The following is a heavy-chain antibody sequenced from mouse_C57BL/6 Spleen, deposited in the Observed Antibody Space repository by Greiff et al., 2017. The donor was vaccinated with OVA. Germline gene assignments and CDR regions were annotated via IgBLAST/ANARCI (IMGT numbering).Heavy chain of an antibody. D-gene: IGHD1-1*01. CDR1: GYTFTSYW. Sequence: QVQLQQPGAELVKPGASVKLSCKASGYTFTSYWMHWVKQRPGQGLEWIGMIHPNSGSTNYNEKFKSKATLTVDKSSSTAYMQLSSLTSEDSAVYYCARADYYGSSYPPWFAYWGQGTLVTVSA. V-gene: IGHV1-64*01. CDR3: ARADYYGSSYPPWFAY. J-gene: IGHJ3*01. CDR2: IHPNSGST.